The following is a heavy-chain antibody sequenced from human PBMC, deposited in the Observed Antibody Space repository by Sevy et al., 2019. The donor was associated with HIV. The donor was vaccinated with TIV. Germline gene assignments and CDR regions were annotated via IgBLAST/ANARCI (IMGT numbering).Heavy chain of an antibody. Sequence: GGSLRLSCAASGFTFSDSAIHWVRQASGKGLEWVGRIRSKGENYATAYTASVKGRFTISRDNSENTAYLQMNSLKSEDTAVYYCTRLMGVSAGGVTVLDSWGQGTLVTVSS. J-gene: IGHJ5*01. CDR3: TRLMGVSAGGVTVLDS. CDR2: IRSKGENYAT. CDR1: GFTFSDSA. V-gene: IGHV3-73*01. D-gene: IGHD2-21*02.